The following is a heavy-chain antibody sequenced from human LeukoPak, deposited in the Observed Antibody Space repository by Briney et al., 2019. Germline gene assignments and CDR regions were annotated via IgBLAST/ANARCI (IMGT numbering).Heavy chain of an antibody. J-gene: IGHJ4*02. CDR1: GGSISSGGYY. CDR3: ARSAGNLIVVDPFDY. D-gene: IGHD3-22*01. Sequence: PSETLPLTCTVSGGSISSGGYYWSWIRQHPGKGLEWIGYIYYSGSTYYNPSLKSRVTISVDTSKNQFSLKLSSVTAADTAVYYCARSAGNLIVVDPFDYWGQGTLVTVSS. CDR2: IYYSGST. V-gene: IGHV4-31*03.